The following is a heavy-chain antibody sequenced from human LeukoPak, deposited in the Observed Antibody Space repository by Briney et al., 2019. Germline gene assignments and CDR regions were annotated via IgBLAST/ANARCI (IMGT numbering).Heavy chain of an antibody. CDR1: GFTFSSYW. CDR2: IKQDGSEK. Sequence: PGGSLRLSCAASGFTFSSYWMSWVRQAPGKGLERVANIKQDGSEKYYVDSVKGRFTISRDNAKHSLYLQMNSLRAEDTAVYYCARVGRPVYSYDPRALSSGYDYWGQGTLVTVSS. CDR3: ARVGRPVYSYDPRALSSGYDY. J-gene: IGHJ4*02. D-gene: IGHD3-22*01. V-gene: IGHV3-7*01.